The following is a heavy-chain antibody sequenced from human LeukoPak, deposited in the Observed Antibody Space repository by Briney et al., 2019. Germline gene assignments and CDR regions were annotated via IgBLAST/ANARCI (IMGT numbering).Heavy chain of an antibody. J-gene: IGHJ4*02. CDR1: GFTFSSYG. D-gene: IGHD4-17*01. V-gene: IGHV3-30*18. CDR3: ANGDRRNRLNYFDY. Sequence: AGGSLRLSCAASGFTFSSYGMHWVRQAPGMGLEWVAVISYDGSNKYYADSVKGRFTISRDNSKNTLYLQMNSLRAEDTAVYYCANGDRRNRLNYFDYWGQGTLVTVSS. CDR2: ISYDGSNK.